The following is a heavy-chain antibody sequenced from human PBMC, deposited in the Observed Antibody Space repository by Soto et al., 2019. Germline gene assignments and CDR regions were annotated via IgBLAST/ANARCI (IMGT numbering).Heavy chain of an antibody. CDR2: IYPGDSDT. D-gene: IGHD5-18*01. CDR1: GYSFTSYW. Sequence: GESLKISCKGSGYSFTSYWIGWVRQMPGKGLEWMGIIYPGDSDTRYSPSFQGQVTISADKSISTAYLQWSSLKASDTAMYYCARLWGVGGYSYGNVDYWGQGTLVTVSS. CDR3: ARLWGVGGYSYGNVDY. V-gene: IGHV5-51*01. J-gene: IGHJ4*02.